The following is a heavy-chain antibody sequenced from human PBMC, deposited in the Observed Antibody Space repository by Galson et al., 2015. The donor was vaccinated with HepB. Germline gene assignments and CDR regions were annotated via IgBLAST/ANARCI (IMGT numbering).Heavy chain of an antibody. CDR3: AKDYAITMVRGVMSFDY. CDR1: GFTFSSYG. Sequence: SGFTFSSYGMHWVRQAPGKGLEWVAVISYDGSNKYYADSVKGRFTISRDNSKNTLYLQMNSLRAEDTAVYYCAKDYAITMVRGVMSFDYWGQGTLVTVSS. V-gene: IGHV3-30*18. J-gene: IGHJ4*02. CDR2: ISYDGSNK. D-gene: IGHD3-10*01.